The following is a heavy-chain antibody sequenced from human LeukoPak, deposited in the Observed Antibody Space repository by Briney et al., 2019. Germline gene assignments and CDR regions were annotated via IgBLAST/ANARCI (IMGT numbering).Heavy chain of an antibody. D-gene: IGHD2-2*01. CDR3: ARIIGRGYCSSTSCYYYGMDV. Sequence: ASVKVSCKASGYTFTSYDINWVRQATGQGLEWMGWMNPNSGNTGYAQKFQGRVTMTRNTSISTAYMELSSLRSEDTAVYYCARIIGRGYCSSTSCYYYGMDVWGQGTTVTVSS. J-gene: IGHJ6*02. CDR1: GYTFTSYD. V-gene: IGHV1-8*01. CDR2: MNPNSGNT.